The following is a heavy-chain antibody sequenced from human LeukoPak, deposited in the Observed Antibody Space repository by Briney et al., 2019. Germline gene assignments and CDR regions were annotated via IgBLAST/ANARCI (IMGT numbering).Heavy chain of an antibody. CDR2: IIPIFGTA. CDR1: GGTFSSYV. V-gene: IGHV1-69*13. CDR3: ARGPLRFLGGIDY. J-gene: IGHJ4*02. Sequence: ASVKVSCKASGGTFSSYVISWVRQAPGQGLEWMGGIIPIFGTANYAQNFQGRVTITADDSTSTAYMALSTLRSEDTAVYYCARGPLRFLGGIDYWGRGTLVTVSS. D-gene: IGHD3-3*01.